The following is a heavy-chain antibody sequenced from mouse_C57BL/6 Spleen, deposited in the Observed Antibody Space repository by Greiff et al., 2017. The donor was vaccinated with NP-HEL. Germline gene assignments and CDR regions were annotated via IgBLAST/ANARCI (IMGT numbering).Heavy chain of an antibody. Sequence: QVQLQQPGAELVKPGASVKMSCKASGYTFTSYWITWVKQRPGQGLEWIGDIYPGSGSTNYNEKFKSKATLTVDTSSSTAYMQLSSLTSEDSAVYYCARSIYDGYYLLAMDYWGQGTSVTVSS. D-gene: IGHD2-3*01. CDR1: GYTFTSYW. CDR3: ARSIYDGYYLLAMDY. V-gene: IGHV1-55*01. CDR2: IYPGSGST. J-gene: IGHJ4*01.